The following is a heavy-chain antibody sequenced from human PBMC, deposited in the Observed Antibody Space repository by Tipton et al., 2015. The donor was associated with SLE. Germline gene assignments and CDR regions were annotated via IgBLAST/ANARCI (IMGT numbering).Heavy chain of an antibody. J-gene: IGHJ4*02. D-gene: IGHD1-26*01. CDR3: ARGGRGWEAPDY. Sequence: SLRLSCAASGFTFSNYAIKWVRQAPGKGWGWVSGISKSGVTTYYADSVKGRFTISSDNSKNTLYLQMNSLGGEDTAVYYCARGGRGWEAPDYWGEGTLVTVSS. V-gene: IGHV3-23*01. CDR2: ISKSGVTT. CDR1: GFTFSNYA.